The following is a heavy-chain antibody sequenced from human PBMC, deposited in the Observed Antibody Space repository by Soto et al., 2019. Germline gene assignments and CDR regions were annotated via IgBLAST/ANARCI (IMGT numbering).Heavy chain of an antibody. D-gene: IGHD4-17*01. V-gene: IGHV1-2*04. J-gene: IGHJ6*03. CDR2: INPNSGRT. CDR1: GYAFSQFY. CDR3: ARESGGTTATLDYYYFYMDV. Sequence: QVQLVQSGAEVKKPGASVKVSCKASGYAFSQFYIHWMRQAPGQGLEWMGWINPNSGRTKFAQKFQGWVTMTRDTSIKTVYMELSGLKSDPTAVYYCARESGGTTATLDYYYFYMDVWGKGTTVTVSS.